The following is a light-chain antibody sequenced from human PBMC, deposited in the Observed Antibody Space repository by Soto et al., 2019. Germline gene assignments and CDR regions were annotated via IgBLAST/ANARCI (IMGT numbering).Light chain of an antibody. Sequence: EIVLTQSPVTLSLSPGERATLSCRASQSVTTFLAWYQQKPGQAPRLLIYDATNRATGIPARFSGSGSGTYFTLTISRLEPEDFAVYFCQQRSSWPGTFGQGTKVEIK. CDR2: DAT. V-gene: IGKV3-11*01. CDR1: QSVTTF. CDR3: QQRSSWPGT. J-gene: IGKJ1*01.